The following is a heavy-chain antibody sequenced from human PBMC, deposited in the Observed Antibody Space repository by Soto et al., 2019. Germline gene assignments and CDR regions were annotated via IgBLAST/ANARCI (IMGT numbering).Heavy chain of an antibody. CDR1: GGSISSYY. D-gene: IGHD3-22*01. Sequence: SETLSLTCTVSGGSISSYYWSWIRQPPGKGLEWIGYIYYSGSTNYNPSLKSRVTISVDTSKNQFSLKLSSVTAADTAVYYCARDRLSSGYYLHAFDIWGQGTMVT. J-gene: IGHJ3*02. CDR3: ARDRLSSGYYLHAFDI. CDR2: IYYSGST. V-gene: IGHV4-59*01.